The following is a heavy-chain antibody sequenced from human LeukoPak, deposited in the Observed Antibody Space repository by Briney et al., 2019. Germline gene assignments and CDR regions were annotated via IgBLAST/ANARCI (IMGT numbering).Heavy chain of an antibody. CDR1: GFTLSNYW. CDR3: ARGGSGWSADY. CDR2: INSDGSST. D-gene: IGHD6-19*01. J-gene: IGHJ4*02. V-gene: IGHV3-74*01. Sequence: PGGSLRLSCAASGFTLSNYWMHWVRQAPGRGLVWVSRINSDGSSTTYADSVKGRFTISRDNAENTLYLQMNSLRAEDTAVYFCARGGSGWSADYWGQGILVTVSS.